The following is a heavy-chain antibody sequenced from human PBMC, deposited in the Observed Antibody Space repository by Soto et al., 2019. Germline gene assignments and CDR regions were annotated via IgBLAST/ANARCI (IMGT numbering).Heavy chain of an antibody. V-gene: IGHV3-11*01. Sequence: QVQLVESGGGLVKPGGSLRLSCAASGFTFSDYYMSCIRQAPGKGLEGVSYISSSGSTIYYADSVKGRFTISRDNAKNSLYLQMNSLRAEATAAYYCARGVAWIQLWGVSYYFDYWGQGTLVTVSS. CDR3: ARGVAWIQLWGVSYYFDY. CDR2: ISSSGSTI. J-gene: IGHJ4*02. CDR1: GFTFSDYY. D-gene: IGHD5-18*01.